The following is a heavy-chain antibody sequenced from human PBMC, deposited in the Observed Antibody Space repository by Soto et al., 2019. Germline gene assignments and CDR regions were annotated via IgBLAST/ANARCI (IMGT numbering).Heavy chain of an antibody. CDR1: GFTFSDYY. J-gene: IGHJ6*02. CDR3: AKDIRTAAGRHYGMDV. CDR2: ISSSSSYT. D-gene: IGHD6-13*01. V-gene: IGHV3-11*05. Sequence: PGGSLRLSCAASGFTFSDYYMSWIRQAPGKGLEWVSYISSSSSYTYYADSVKGRFTISRDNSKNSLYLQMNSLRAEDTALYYCAKDIRTAAGRHYGMDVWGQGTTVTVSS.